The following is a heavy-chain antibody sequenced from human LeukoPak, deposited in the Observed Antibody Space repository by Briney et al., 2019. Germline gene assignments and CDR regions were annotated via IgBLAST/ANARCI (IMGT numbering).Heavy chain of an antibody. J-gene: IGHJ4*02. D-gene: IGHD6-19*01. CDR2: IKQDGSEK. V-gene: IGHV3-7*01. CDR1: GFTFSSYG. Sequence: PGGSLRLSCAASGFTFSSYGMSWVRQAPGKGLEWVANIKQDGSEKYYVDSGKGRFTISRDNAKNSLYLQMNSLRAEDTAVYYCARGRRAVNGKYYYFDYWGQGTLVTVSS. CDR3: ARGRRAVNGKYYYFDY.